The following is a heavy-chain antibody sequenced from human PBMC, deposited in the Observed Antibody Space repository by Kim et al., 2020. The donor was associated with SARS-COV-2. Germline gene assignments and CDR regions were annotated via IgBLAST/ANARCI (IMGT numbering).Heavy chain of an antibody. Sequence: GGSLRLSCSASGFTFRTSWMSWVRQAPGEGLEWVANINQDGSEKNYVRSVKGRFTISRDNAKNSLYLEMNSLRVEDMAVYYCARNNVGPTPGDSWGQGTLVTV. D-gene: IGHD1-26*01. J-gene: IGHJ5*01. CDR1: GFTFRTSW. CDR2: INQDGSEK. V-gene: IGHV3-7*01. CDR3: ARNNVGPTPGDS.